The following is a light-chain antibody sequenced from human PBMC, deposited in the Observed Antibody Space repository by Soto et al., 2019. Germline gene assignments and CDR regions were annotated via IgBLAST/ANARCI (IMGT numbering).Light chain of an antibody. CDR1: QNVRSY. J-gene: IGKJ1*01. V-gene: IGKV1-39*01. CDR3: QQTFSIPRT. CDR2: ESS. Sequence: DMQLTQSPSSLSASVGDRVTITCRASQNVRSYLNWYQQKPGKAPKLLIYESSTLESGVPSKFSSDGYGTHFTLTIRSLQPEDFAIYYCQQTFSIPRTFGHGTKVELK.